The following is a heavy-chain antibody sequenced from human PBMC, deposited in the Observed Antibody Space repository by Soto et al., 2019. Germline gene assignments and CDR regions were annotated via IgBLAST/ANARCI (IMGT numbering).Heavy chain of an antibody. CDR1: GFTFDDYA. J-gene: IGHJ6*02. V-gene: IGHV3-9*01. Sequence: EVQLVESGGGLVQPGRSLRLSCAASGFTFDDYAMHWVRQAPGKGLEWVSGISWKSGSIGYADSVKGRFTISRDNAKNSLYLQMNSLRAEDTALYYCAKDLENSGSYYGMDVWGQGTTVTVSS. CDR3: AKDLENSGSYYGMDV. CDR2: ISWKSGSI. D-gene: IGHD1-26*01.